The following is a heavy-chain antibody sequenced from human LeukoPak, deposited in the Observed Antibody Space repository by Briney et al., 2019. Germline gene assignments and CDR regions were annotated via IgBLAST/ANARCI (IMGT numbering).Heavy chain of an antibody. V-gene: IGHV4-34*01. CDR2: INHSGST. Sequence: SETLSLTCAVYGGSFSGCYWSWIRQPPGKGLEWIGEINHSGSTNYNPSLKSRVTISVDTSKNQFSLKLSSVTAADTAVYYCARVYCSSTSCPNYYYYYMDVWGKGTTVTISS. D-gene: IGHD2-2*01. CDR1: GGSFSGCY. CDR3: ARVYCSSTSCPNYYYYYMDV. J-gene: IGHJ6*03.